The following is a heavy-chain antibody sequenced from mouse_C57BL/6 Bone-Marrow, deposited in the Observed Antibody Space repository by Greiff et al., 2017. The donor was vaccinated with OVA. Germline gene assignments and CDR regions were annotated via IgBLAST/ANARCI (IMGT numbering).Heavy chain of an antibody. CDR3: ARWDSNYYGSSYDY. Sequence: QVQLQQPGAELVKPGASVKLSCKASGYTFTSYWMHWVKQRPGQGLEWIGMIHPNSGSTNYNEKFKSKATLTVDKSSSTAYMQLSSLTSEDSAVDYCARWDSNYYGSSYDYWGQGTTLTVSS. J-gene: IGHJ2*01. D-gene: IGHD1-1*01. CDR2: IHPNSGST. V-gene: IGHV1-64*01. CDR1: GYTFTSYW.